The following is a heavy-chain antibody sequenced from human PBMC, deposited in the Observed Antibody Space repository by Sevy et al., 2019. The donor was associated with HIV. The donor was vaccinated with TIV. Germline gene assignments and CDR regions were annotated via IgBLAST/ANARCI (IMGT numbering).Heavy chain of an antibody. V-gene: IGHV3-11*01. CDR3: ARMGNWNDVVLMFY. Sequence: GGSLRLSCAASGFTFSDYYMSWIRQAPGKGLEWVSYISSSGSTIYFADSVKGRFTISRDNAKNSLYLQMNSLRAEDTAVYYCARMGNWNDVVLMFYWGQGTLVTVSS. CDR2: ISSSGSTI. D-gene: IGHD1-1*01. CDR1: GFTFSDYY. J-gene: IGHJ4*02.